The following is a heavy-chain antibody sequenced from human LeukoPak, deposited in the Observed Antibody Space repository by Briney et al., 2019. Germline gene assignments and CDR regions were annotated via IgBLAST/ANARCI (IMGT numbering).Heavy chain of an antibody. CDR3: ARVKARATMGVYFDY. Sequence: SGTLSLTCAVSGGSISTSNWGSWVRQPPGKGLEGLGEIYHSGSTNYNPSLKSRVTISVDKSKNQFSLKLSSVTAADTAVYYCARVKARATMGVYFDYWGQGTLVTVSS. CDR2: IYHSGST. CDR1: GGSISTSNW. D-gene: IGHD3-16*01. J-gene: IGHJ4*02. V-gene: IGHV4-4*02.